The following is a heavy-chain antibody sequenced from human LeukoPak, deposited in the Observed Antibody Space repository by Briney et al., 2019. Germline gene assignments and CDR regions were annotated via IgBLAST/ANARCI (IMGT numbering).Heavy chain of an antibody. CDR2: IIPIFGIA. CDR3: ARSGRWLQLVGSEYFQH. V-gene: IGHV1-69*04. CDR1: GGTFSSYA. D-gene: IGHD5-24*01. Sequence: ASVTVSCKASGGTFSSYAISWVRQAPGQGLEWMGRIIPIFGIANYAQKFQGRVTITADKSTSTAYMELSSLRSEDTAVYYCARSGRWLQLVGSEYFQHWGQGTLVTVSS. J-gene: IGHJ1*01.